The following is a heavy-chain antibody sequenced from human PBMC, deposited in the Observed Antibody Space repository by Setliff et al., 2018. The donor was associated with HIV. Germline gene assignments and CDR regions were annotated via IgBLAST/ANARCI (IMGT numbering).Heavy chain of an antibody. CDR1: GGSVTSYY. Sequence: PSETLSLTCTVSGGSVTSYYWSWIRKPAGKRLEWIGHYYITGDTNYNPSLKSRVHISIDTSKSEFSLKVNSVTAADTAVYFCSRYHYGVDWFDPWGRGTLVTVSS. D-gene: IGHD3-10*01. CDR3: SRYHYGVDWFDP. J-gene: IGHJ5*02. CDR2: YYITGDT. V-gene: IGHV4-4*07.